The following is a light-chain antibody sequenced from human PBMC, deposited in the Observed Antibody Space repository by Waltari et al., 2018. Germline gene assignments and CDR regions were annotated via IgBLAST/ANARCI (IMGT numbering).Light chain of an antibody. V-gene: IGLV3-21*04. CDR2: YDS. Sequence: SYVVTQSPSVSVAPGEPARIPCGGDNIGSKSVHWYQQRPGQAPVLVISYDSDRPSGIPERFSGSNAGNTATLTISWVEADDEADYYCLVWHSTTDHHGVFGGGTKLTVL. CDR1: NIGSKS. CDR3: LVWHSTTDHHGV. J-gene: IGLJ2*01.